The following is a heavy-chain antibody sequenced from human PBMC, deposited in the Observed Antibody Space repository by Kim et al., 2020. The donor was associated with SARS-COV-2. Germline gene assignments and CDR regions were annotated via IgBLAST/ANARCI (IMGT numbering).Heavy chain of an antibody. D-gene: IGHD3-16*01. CDR2: ITNNGNT. V-gene: IGHV3-64D*09. CDR3: VNRGGEALY. J-gene: IGHJ4*02. Sequence: GGSLRLSCLASGFIFSSQPMHWVRQAPGKGLEYVSTITNNGNTYYADSVKGRFIIFRDNSKNTLYLHMSSLRAEDTAVYYCVNRGGEALYWGQGTLVTVSS. CDR1: GFIFSSQP.